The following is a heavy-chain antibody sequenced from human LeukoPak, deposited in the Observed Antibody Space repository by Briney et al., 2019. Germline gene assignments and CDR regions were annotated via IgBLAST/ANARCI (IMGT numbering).Heavy chain of an antibody. J-gene: IGHJ4*02. CDR1: GGSISSGDYY. CDR2: IHYSGST. Sequence: SETLSLTCSVSGGSISSGDYYWSWIRQPPGQGLEWIGYIHYSGSTYYNPSLNSRVTISVDTSKNQFSLKLSSVTAADTAVYYCARSGGVRGHYFDYWGQGTLVTVSS. D-gene: IGHD3-10*01. V-gene: IGHV4-30-4*08. CDR3: ARSGGVRGHYFDY.